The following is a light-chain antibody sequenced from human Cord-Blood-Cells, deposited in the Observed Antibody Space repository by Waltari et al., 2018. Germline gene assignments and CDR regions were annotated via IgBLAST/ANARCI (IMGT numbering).Light chain of an antibody. CDR3: SSYTSSSTWV. V-gene: IGLV2-14*01. Sequence: QPALTQPASVSGSPGQSITISCTGTSSDVGGYKYVSWYQQHPGKAPKLMIYDVSKRPSGVSNRFSGSKSGNTASLTISGLQAEDEADYYCSSYTSSSTWVFGGGTKLTVL. J-gene: IGLJ3*02. CDR1: SSDVGGYKY. CDR2: DVS.